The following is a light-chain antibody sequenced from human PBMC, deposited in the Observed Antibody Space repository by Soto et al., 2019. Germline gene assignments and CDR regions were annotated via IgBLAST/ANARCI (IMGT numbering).Light chain of an antibody. CDR2: EVS. CDR1: SSDVGGYNY. J-gene: IGLJ2*01. V-gene: IGLV2-14*01. Sequence: QSALTQPASVSGSPGQSITISCTGTSSDVGGYNYVSWYQQYPGKAPKFMIYEVSYRPSGVSNRFSGSKSGNTASLTISGLQAEDEADYYCSSYAGTFRLVVFGGGTKVTVL. CDR3: SSYAGTFRLVV.